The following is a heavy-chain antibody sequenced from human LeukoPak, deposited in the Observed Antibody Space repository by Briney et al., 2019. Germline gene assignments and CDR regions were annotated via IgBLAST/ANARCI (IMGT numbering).Heavy chain of an antibody. CDR2: INHSGST. Sequence: PSETLSLTCAVYGGSFSGYYWSWIRQPPGKGLEWIGEINHSGSTNYNPSLKSRVTISVDTSKNQFSLKLSSVTAEDTAVYYCARGPYTDYWGQGTLVTVSS. CDR3: ARGPYTDY. CDR1: GGSFSGYY. J-gene: IGHJ4*02. D-gene: IGHD4-11*01. V-gene: IGHV4-34*01.